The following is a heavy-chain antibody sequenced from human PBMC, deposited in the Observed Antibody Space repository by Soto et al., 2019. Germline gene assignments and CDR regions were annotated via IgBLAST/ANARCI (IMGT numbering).Heavy chain of an antibody. CDR3: ARDSAPAAMKYYYYYYMDV. V-gene: IGHV3-48*01. Sequence: GGSLRLSCAASGFTFSSYSMNWVRQAPGKGLEWVSYISSSSSTIYYADSVKGRFTISRDNAKNSLYLQMNSLRAEDTAVYYCARDSAPAAMKYYYYYYMDVWGKGTTVTVSS. CDR1: GFTFSSYS. D-gene: IGHD2-2*01. J-gene: IGHJ6*03. CDR2: ISSSSSTI.